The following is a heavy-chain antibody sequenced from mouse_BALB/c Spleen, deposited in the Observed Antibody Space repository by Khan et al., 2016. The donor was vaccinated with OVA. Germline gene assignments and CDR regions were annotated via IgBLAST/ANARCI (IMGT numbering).Heavy chain of an antibody. D-gene: IGHD1-1*01. V-gene: IGHV3-6*02. J-gene: IGHJ1*01. CDR1: AYSITSGYR. CDR2: ISYDGSY. Sequence: EVQLQESGPGLVKPSQSLSLTCSVTAYSITSGYRWNCIRQFPGNKLEWMGYISYDGSYNYNPSLKNRISITRDTSKNQFFLKLNSVTTEDTATYYCARGGAVVPYWYFDVWGAGTTVTVSS. CDR3: ARGGAVVPYWYFDV.